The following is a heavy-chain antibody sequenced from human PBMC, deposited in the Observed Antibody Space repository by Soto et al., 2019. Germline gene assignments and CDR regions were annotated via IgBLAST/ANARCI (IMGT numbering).Heavy chain of an antibody. CDR3: VCFECGCTAVVTAMEANGY. Sequence: VQLVASGGGLVQPGGSLRLSCAASGFTFSNYWMHWVRQGPGKGLVWVSRVNSDESIISYADSVKGRFTISRDDAKNTLYLQMSSLRVEDTALYYCVCFECGCTAVVTAMEANGYWGQGTLVTVSS. CDR1: GFTFSNYW. CDR2: VNSDESII. V-gene: IGHV3-74*01. D-gene: IGHD2-21*02. J-gene: IGHJ4*02.